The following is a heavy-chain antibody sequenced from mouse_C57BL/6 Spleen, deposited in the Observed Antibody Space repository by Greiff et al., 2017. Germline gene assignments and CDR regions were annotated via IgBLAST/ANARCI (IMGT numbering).Heavy chain of an antibody. CDR1: GYTFTSYW. V-gene: IGHV1-69*01. Sequence: QVQLQQPGAELVMPGASVKLSCKASGYTFTSYWMHWVKQRPGQGLEWIGEIDPSDSYTNYNQKFKGKSTLTVDKSSSTAYMQLSSLTYEDSAVYYCARGGNYGLNAMDYWGQGTSVTVSS. D-gene: IGHD2-1*01. CDR2: IDPSDSYT. CDR3: ARGGNYGLNAMDY. J-gene: IGHJ4*01.